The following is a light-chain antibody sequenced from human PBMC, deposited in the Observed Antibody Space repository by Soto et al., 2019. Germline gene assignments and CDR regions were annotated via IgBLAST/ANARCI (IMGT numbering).Light chain of an antibody. V-gene: IGKV3-15*01. CDR1: RSVSNN. J-gene: IGKJ5*01. CDR2: GAS. Sequence: EIVMTQSPATLSVSPGERATLSCRASRSVSNNLAWHQQKPGQAPWLLIYGASTRATGIPARFSGSWSGTEFTLTISSLQSEDSAVYYCQQYNNWPLTFGQGTRLEI. CDR3: QQYNNWPLT.